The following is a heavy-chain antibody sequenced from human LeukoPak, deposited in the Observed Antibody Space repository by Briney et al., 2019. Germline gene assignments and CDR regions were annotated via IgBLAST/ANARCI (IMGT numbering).Heavy chain of an antibody. CDR3: AKGSVFYYDSSGYYYEKGIDY. Sequence: GGSLRLSCAASGFTFDDYAMHWVRQAPGKGLEWVSLISWDGGSTYYADSVKGRFTISRDNSKNSLYLQMNSLRAEDTALYYCAKGSVFYYDSSGYYYEKGIDYWGQGTLVTVSS. CDR1: GFTFDDYA. V-gene: IGHV3-43D*03. J-gene: IGHJ4*02. D-gene: IGHD3-22*01. CDR2: ISWDGGST.